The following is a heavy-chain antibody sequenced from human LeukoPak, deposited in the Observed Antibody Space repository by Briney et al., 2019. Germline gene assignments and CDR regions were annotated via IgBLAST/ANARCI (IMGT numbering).Heavy chain of an antibody. V-gene: IGHV3-49*04. D-gene: IGHD6-13*01. Sequence: SLRLSCAASGFTFSSYSMNWVRQAPGGGLEWVVFIRSKPYGETTEYAASAKGRFTISRDDSKNIVYLQMNSLKVEDTALYYCTRNRGIATAGILQAPHDYWGQGTHVTVSS. J-gene: IGHJ4*02. CDR1: GFTFSSYS. CDR2: IRSKPYGETT. CDR3: TRNRGIATAGILQAPHDY.